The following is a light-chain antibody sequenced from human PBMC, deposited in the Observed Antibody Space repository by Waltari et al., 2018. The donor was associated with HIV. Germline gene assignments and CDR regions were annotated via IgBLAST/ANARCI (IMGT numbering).Light chain of an antibody. J-gene: IGKJ2*01. V-gene: IGKV3-15*01. CDR3: QQYNNWPPYT. Sequence: EIVITQSPATLSVSPGERATLSCRASRRVRSNLAWYQQKPGQPPRLLIYGEASRATGIPARFSGSGSGTEFTLTISSLQSEDFAVYYCQQYNNWPPYTFGQGTKLEI. CDR1: RRVRSN. CDR2: GEA.